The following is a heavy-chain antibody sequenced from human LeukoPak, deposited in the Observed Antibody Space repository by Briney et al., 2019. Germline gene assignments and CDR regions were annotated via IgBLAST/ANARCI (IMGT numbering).Heavy chain of an antibody. CDR3: ARDGVGWFDP. Sequence: GASVKVSCKASGYTFTSYDINWVRQATGQGLEWMGWMNPNSGNTGYAQKFQGRVTMTRDTSTSTDYMELSSLRSEDTAVYYCARDGVGWFDPWGQGTLVTVSS. CDR1: GYTFTSYD. D-gene: IGHD3-16*01. CDR2: MNPNSGNT. J-gene: IGHJ5*02. V-gene: IGHV1-8*01.